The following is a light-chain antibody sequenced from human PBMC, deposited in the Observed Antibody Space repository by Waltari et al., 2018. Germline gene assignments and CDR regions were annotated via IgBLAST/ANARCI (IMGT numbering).Light chain of an antibody. CDR2: DAS. CDR3: QQYDNLPT. J-gene: IGKJ4*01. CDR1: QDISNY. Sequence: DIQMTQSPSYLSASVGDRVTITCQASQDISNYLNWYKQKPGKAPKLLIYDASNLETGGPSRFSGSGSGTDFTFTISSLQPEDIATYYCQQYDNLPTFGGGTKVEIK. V-gene: IGKV1-33*01.